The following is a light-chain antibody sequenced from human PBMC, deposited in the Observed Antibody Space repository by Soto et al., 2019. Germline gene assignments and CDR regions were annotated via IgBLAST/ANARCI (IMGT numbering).Light chain of an antibody. CDR1: SSDVGGYNY. Sequence: QSALTQPPSASGSPGQSVTISCTGTSSDVGGYNYVSWYQQHPGKAPKLMIYEVSKRPSGVPDRFSGSKSGNTASLTVSGLQAEDEDDYYSSSYAGSNNFGVFGTGTKVTVL. V-gene: IGLV2-8*01. J-gene: IGLJ1*01. CDR2: EVS. CDR3: SSYAGSNNFGV.